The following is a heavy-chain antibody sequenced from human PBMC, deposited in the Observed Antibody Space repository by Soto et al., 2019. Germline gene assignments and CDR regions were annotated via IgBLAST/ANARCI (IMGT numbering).Heavy chain of an antibody. CDR3: ARGASHGSGSYYYYYYYMDV. J-gene: IGHJ6*03. V-gene: IGHV1-46*03. Sequence: GASVKVSCKASGYTFTSYYMRWVRQAPGQGLEWMGIINPSGGSTSYAQKFQGRVTMTRDTSTSTVYMELSSLRSEDTAVYYCARGASHGSGSYYYYYYYMDVWGKGTTVTVSS. D-gene: IGHD3-10*01. CDR1: GYTFTSYY. CDR2: INPSGGST.